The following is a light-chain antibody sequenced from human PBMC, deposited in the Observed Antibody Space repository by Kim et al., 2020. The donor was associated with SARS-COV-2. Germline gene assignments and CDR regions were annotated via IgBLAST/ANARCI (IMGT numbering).Light chain of an antibody. CDR1: QGITRW. J-gene: IGKJ2*01. CDR2: DAS. CDR3: QHYDTYSYT. V-gene: IGKV1-5*01. Sequence: SAPGCDRTTLTCLASQGITRWLAVYQQKPAKAPKLLIYDASSLKTGVPSGFSGSGSGTEFTLPISSLQPDDFATYYCQHYDTYSYTFGQGTKLEI.